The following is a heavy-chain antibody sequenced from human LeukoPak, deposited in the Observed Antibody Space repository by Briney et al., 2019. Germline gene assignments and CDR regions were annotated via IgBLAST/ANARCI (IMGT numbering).Heavy chain of an antibody. V-gene: IGHV4-34*01. CDR3: ARGLCSGGSCYHAAGYYGMDV. CDR2: INHSGST. D-gene: IGHD2-15*01. Sequence: ASETLSLTCAVYGVSFSGYYWSWIRQPPGKGLEWIGEINHSGSTNYNPSLKSRVTISVDTSKNQFSLKLSSVTAADTAVYYCARGLCSGGSCYHAAGYYGMDVWGQGTTVTVSS. J-gene: IGHJ6*02. CDR1: GVSFSGYY.